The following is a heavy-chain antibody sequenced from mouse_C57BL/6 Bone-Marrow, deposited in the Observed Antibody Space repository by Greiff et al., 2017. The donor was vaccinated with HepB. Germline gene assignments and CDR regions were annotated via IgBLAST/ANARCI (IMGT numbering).Heavy chain of an antibody. V-gene: IGHV5-9*04. D-gene: IGHD1-1*01. CDR3: ARHPYYYGSSPSYYYAMDY. J-gene: IGHJ4*01. CDR1: GFTFSSYT. CDR2: ISGGGGNT. Sequence: DVQLVESGGGLVKPGGSLKLSCAASGFTFSSYTMSWVRQTPEKRLEWVATISGGGGNTYYPDSVKGRFTISRANAKNTLYLQMSSLRSEDTAVYYCARHPYYYGSSPSYYYAMDYWGQGTSVTVSS.